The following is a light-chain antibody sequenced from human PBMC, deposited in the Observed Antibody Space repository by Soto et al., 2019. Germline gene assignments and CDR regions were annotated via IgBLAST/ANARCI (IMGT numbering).Light chain of an antibody. J-gene: IGKJ3*01. CDR1: QSIASSY. V-gene: IGKV3-20*01. CDR2: GAS. Sequence: EIVLTQSPGTLSLSPGERATLSWRASQSIASSYLAWFQQKPGQAPRLLIYGASSRATGIPDRFSGSGSRTDFTLTITRLEPEDFAVYYCQQYGSSPRFTFGPGTKVDIK. CDR3: QQYGSSPRFT.